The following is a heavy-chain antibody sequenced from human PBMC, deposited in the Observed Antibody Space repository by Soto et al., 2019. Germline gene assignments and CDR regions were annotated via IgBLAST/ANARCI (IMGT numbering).Heavy chain of an antibody. V-gene: IGHV3-11*05. CDR2: ISSSSSYT. J-gene: IGHJ4*02. D-gene: IGHD6-19*01. Sequence: GGSLRLSCAASGFTFSDYYMSWIRQAPGKGLEWVSYISSSSSYTNYADSVKGRFTISRDNAKNSLYLQMNSLRAEDTAVYYCARDGRKEAVAGNVYWGQGTLVTVSS. CDR1: GFTFSDYY. CDR3: ARDGRKEAVAGNVY.